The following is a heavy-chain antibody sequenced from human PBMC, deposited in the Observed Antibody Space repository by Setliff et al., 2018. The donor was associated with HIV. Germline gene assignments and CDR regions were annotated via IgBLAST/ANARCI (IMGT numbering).Heavy chain of an antibody. D-gene: IGHD3-22*01. CDR3: ARGRGPTYYYDSSGSRGAFDI. Sequence: SLTCTVSGGSISSGGYYWSWIRQHPGKGLEWIGYIYYSGSTYYNPSLKSRVTISVDTSKNQFSLKLSSVTAADTAVYYCARGRGPTYYYDSSGSRGAFDIWGQGTMVTVSS. J-gene: IGHJ3*02. V-gene: IGHV4-31*03. CDR1: GGSISSGGYY. CDR2: IYYSGST.